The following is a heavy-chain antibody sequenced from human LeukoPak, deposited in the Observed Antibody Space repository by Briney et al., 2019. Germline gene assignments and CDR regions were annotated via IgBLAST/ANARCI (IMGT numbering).Heavy chain of an antibody. CDR1: GFTFSNYG. CDR3: ANNFDY. Sequence: PGGSLRLSCATSGFTFSNYGMHWVRQAPGKGLEWVAVIWHDGSNKYYADSVKGRFTVSRDNSKNILYLQMNSLRAEDTAVYYCANNFDYWGQGTLVTVSS. J-gene: IGHJ4*02. CDR2: IWHDGSNK. V-gene: IGHV3-33*03.